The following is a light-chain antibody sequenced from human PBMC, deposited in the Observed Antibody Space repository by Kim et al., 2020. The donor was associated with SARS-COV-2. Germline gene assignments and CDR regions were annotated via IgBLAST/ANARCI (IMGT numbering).Light chain of an antibody. V-gene: IGKV3-20*01. Sequence: ERHTLPCRANPSVSSRTLAWFQQNPGQAPRLLIYGASSRATGIPDRFSSSGSGTDFNLTISRLEPEDFAVYYCQQYGSSPRITFGPGTKVDIK. CDR2: GAS. J-gene: IGKJ3*01. CDR1: PSVSSRT. CDR3: QQYGSSPRIT.